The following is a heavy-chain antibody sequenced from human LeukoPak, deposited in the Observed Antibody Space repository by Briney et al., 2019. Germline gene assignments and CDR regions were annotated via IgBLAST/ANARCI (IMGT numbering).Heavy chain of an antibody. CDR2: ISSNGGST. CDR3: ARGGSGSYRVISYFHYYMDV. Sequence: PGGSLRLSCAASGSTFSNYGMHWVRQAPGKGLEYVSAISSNGGSTYYADSVKGRFTISRDNSKNTVYLQMGSLRAEDMAVYYCARGGSGSYRVISYFHYYMDVWGKGTTVTISS. D-gene: IGHD3-10*01. J-gene: IGHJ6*03. CDR1: GSTFSNYG. V-gene: IGHV3-64*02.